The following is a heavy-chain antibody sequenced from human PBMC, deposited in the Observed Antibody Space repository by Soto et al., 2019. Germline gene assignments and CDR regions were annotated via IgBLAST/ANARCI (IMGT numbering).Heavy chain of an antibody. J-gene: IGHJ6*02. D-gene: IGHD1-7*01. CDR3: AKDTELQAYYYYYGMDV. Sequence: GGSLRRSCASSGFTFSSYVMHWVRQAPGKGLEWVAVISYDGSNKYYADSVKGRFTISRDNSKNTLYLQMSSLKPEDTAVYYCAKDTELQAYYYYYGMDVWGQGTAVTVSS. V-gene: IGHV3-30*18. CDR2: ISYDGSNK. CDR1: GFTFSSYV.